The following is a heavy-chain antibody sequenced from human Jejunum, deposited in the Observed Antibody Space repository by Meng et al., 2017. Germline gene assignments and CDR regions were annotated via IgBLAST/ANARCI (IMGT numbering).Heavy chain of an antibody. CDR2: IATHNGDT. Sequence: ASVKVSCKPSGYTFRMYGISWVRQAPGQGLEWMGWIATHNGDTKYAQRLQGRVTMTTDITTNTVFMELRRLTSDDTGVYYCAVDCSSTTCYGFDYWGQGTQVTVSS. D-gene: IGHD2-2*01. V-gene: IGHV1-18*01. CDR3: AVDCSSTTCYGFDY. CDR1: GYTFRMYG. J-gene: IGHJ4*02.